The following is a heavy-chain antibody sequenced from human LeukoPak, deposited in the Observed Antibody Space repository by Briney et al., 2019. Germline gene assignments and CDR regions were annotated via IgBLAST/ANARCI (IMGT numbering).Heavy chain of an antibody. J-gene: IGHJ5*02. V-gene: IGHV4-4*07. D-gene: IGHD3-3*01. CDR2: IYTSGST. CDR1: GGSIGGYF. CDR3: ARWDYDFSWFDP. Sequence: SETLSLTCSVSGGSIGGYFWNWIRQPAGKGLEWIGRIYTSGSTTYSPSLKSRVTISVDTSKNQFSLKLSSVTAADTAVYYCARWDYDFSWFDPWGQGTLVTVSS.